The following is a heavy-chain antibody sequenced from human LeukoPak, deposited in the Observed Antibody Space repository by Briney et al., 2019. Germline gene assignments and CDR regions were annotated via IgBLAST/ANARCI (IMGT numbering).Heavy chain of an antibody. D-gene: IGHD2-2*01. V-gene: IGHV3-23*01. CDR2: ISGSGGST. CDR3: AKDGYCSSTSCQPPWFDP. Sequence: PGGSLRLSCAASGFTFSDYNMRWIRQPPGKGLEWVSAISGSGGSTYYADSVKGRFTISRDNSKNTLYLQMNSLRAEDTAVYYCAKDGYCSSTSCQPPWFDPWGQGTLVTVSS. CDR1: GFTFSDYN. J-gene: IGHJ5*02.